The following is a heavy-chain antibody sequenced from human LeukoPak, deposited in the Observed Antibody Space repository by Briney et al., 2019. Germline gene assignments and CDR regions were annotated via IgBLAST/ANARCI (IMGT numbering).Heavy chain of an antibody. CDR1: GFTFSSYA. D-gene: IGHD2-8*02. CDR2: ISYDGSNK. J-gene: IGHJ4*02. V-gene: IGHV3-30-3*01. Sequence: GGSLRLSCAASGFTFSSYAMHWVRQAPGKGLEWVAVISYDGSNKYYADSVKGRFTISRDNSKNTLYLQMNSLRAEDTAVYYCAGEPKGGVTPTTPDYWGQGILVTVSS. CDR3: AGEPKGGVTPTTPDY.